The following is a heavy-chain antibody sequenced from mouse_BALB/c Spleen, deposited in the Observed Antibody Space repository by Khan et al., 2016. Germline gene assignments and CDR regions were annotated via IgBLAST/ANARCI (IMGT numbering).Heavy chain of an antibody. CDR1: GFDFSRYW. CDR3: ARHGNYWFAY. J-gene: IGHJ3*01. CDR2: INPDSSTI. D-gene: IGHD2-1*01. Sequence: EVKLLESGGGLVQPGGSLKLSCAASGFDFSRYWMSWVRQAPGKGLEWIGEINPDSSTINYTPSLKDKFISSRDNAKNTLYLQMSKVRSEDTALYYCARHGNYWFAYWGQGTLVTVSA. V-gene: IGHV4-1*02.